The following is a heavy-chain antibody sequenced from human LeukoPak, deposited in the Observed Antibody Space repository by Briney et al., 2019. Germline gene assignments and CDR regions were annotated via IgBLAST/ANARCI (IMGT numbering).Heavy chain of an antibody. CDR2: ISSSSSYI. CDR1: GFTVSSNY. V-gene: IGHV3-21*01. Sequence: GGSLRLSCAASGFTVSSNYMSWVRQAPGKGLEWVSSISSSSSYIYYADSVKGRFTISRDNAKNSLYLQMNSLRAEGTAVYYCARDRSGMIVVVGCDYWGQGTLVTVSS. J-gene: IGHJ4*02. D-gene: IGHD3-22*01. CDR3: ARDRSGMIVVVGCDY.